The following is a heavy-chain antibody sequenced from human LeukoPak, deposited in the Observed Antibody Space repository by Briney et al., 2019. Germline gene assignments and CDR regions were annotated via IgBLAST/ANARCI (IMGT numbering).Heavy chain of an antibody. V-gene: IGHV3-11*01. Sequence: GGSLRLSRVASRFTFSDYYMSWIRQAPGKGLEWISYIGTSDTHTYYADSVKGRFTISRDNAKSSLFLQMDSLTADDTAMYYCARDGRLDYWGQGTLVTASS. CDR1: RFTFSDYY. J-gene: IGHJ4*02. CDR3: ARDGRLDY. CDR2: IGTSDTHT.